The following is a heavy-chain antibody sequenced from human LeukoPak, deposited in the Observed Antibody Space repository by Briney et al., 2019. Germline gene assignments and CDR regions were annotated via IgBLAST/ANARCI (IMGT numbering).Heavy chain of an antibody. CDR3: ARHQRGYSYGVSGY. J-gene: IGHJ4*02. CDR2: IYYSGST. D-gene: IGHD5-18*01. CDR1: GSSISSSSYY. Sequence: SETLSLTCTVSGSSISSSSYYWGWIRQPPGKGLEWIGSIYYSGSTYYNPSLKSRVTISVDTSKNQFSLKLSSVTAADTAVYYCARHQRGYSYGVSGYWGQGTLVTVSS. V-gene: IGHV4-39*01.